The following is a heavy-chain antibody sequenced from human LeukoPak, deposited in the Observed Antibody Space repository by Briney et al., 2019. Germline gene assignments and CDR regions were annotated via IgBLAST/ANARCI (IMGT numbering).Heavy chain of an antibody. CDR2: INPNSGGT. Sequence: GASVKVSCKASGYTFTGYFMHWVRQAPGQGPEWIGWINPNSGGTDYAQKFKGRVTMSRDTSMSTTYMELSNLRSDDTAVYYCARDGEDVVRTGRVYGMDVWGQGTTVIVSS. V-gene: IGHV1-2*02. CDR1: GYTFTGYF. D-gene: IGHD2-2*01. CDR3: ARDGEDVVRTGRVYGMDV. J-gene: IGHJ6*02.